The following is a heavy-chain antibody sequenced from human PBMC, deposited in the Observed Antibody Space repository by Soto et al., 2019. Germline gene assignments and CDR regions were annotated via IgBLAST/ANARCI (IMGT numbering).Heavy chain of an antibody. CDR3: ARDDGMAGSFDP. CDR2: ISIGTSTI. J-gene: IGHJ5*02. CDR1: GFTFSSYS. Sequence: PGGSLRLSCAASGFTFSSYSMNWVRQAPGKGLEWVSYISIGTSTIYYADSVKGRFTISRDDAKNSLYLQMNSLRDEDTAVYYCARDDGMAGSFDPWGPGTLVTVFS. V-gene: IGHV3-48*02. D-gene: IGHD2-8*01.